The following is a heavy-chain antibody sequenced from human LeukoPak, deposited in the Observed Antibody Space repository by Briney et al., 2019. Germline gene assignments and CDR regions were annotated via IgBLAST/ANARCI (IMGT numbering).Heavy chain of an antibody. D-gene: IGHD6-13*01. CDR2: IQYDGSDK. J-gene: IGHJ4*02. CDR3: AKAGSIWPVDY. Sequence: GGSLRLSCAASGFSFSSYGMHWVRQAPGKGLEWVAFIQYDGSDKYYADSVKGRFTISRDNSKNTLYLQMNSLRAEDTAMYYCAKAGSIWPVDYWGQGSLVTVSS. CDR1: GFSFSSYG. V-gene: IGHV3-30*02.